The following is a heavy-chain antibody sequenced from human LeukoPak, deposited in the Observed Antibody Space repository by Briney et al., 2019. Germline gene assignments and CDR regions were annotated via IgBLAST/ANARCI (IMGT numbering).Heavy chain of an antibody. J-gene: IGHJ4*02. V-gene: IGHV4-39*01. D-gene: IGHD3-16*01. CDR3: ARQRRLELPDY. CDR1: VGSISSSTYY. Sequence: SETLSLTCTVSVGSISSSTYYCGWIRQPPGKGLEWIGSISYSGNIYYSPSLKSRVTISVDTSKNQFSLKLSSVTAADTAVYYCARQRRLELPDYWGQGTLVTVSS. CDR2: ISYSGNI.